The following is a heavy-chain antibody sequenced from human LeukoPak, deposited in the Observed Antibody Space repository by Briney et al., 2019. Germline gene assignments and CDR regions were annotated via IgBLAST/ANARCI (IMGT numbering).Heavy chain of an antibody. Sequence: SETLSLTCAVSGGSISSNSYYWGWIRQPPGKGLKWIGSIYYSGSTYYNPSLKSRVTISVDTSKNQFSLKLSSVTAADTAVYYCARVRDSSGYYLIGYYYYYMDVWGKGTTVTISS. CDR3: ARVRDSSGYYLIGYYYYYMDV. V-gene: IGHV4-39*07. D-gene: IGHD3-22*01. CDR2: IYYSGST. CDR1: GGSISSNSYY. J-gene: IGHJ6*03.